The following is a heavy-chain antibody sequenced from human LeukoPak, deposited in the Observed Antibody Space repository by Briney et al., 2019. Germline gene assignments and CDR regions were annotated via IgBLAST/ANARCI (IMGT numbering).Heavy chain of an antibody. V-gene: IGHV3-21*01. J-gene: IGHJ4*02. Sequence: PGGSLRLSCAASGFTSSSYSMNWVRQAPGKGLEWVSSISSSSSYIYYADSVKGRFTISRDNAKNSLYLQMNSLRAEDTAVYYCASEVRYCSSTSCSDYWGQGTLVTVSS. CDR2: ISSSSSYI. D-gene: IGHD2-2*01. CDR3: ASEVRYCSSTSCSDY. CDR1: GFTSSSYS.